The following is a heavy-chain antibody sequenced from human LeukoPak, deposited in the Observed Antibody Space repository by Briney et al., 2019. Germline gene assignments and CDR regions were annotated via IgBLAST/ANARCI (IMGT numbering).Heavy chain of an antibody. CDR1: GDSVSSNSAA. J-gene: IGHJ3*02. V-gene: IGHV6-1*01. Sequence: SQTLSLTRAISGDSVSSNSAAWNWIRQSPSRGLEWLGRTYYRSRWYNDYAVSVKSRITINADTSKNQFSLQLKSVTPEDTAVYYCATYAFEIWGQGTMVTVSS. CDR3: ATYAFEI. CDR2: TYYRSRWYN.